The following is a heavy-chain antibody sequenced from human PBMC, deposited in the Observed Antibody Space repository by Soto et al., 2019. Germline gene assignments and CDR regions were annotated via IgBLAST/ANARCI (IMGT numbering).Heavy chain of an antibody. CDR1: GGTFSNTA. CDR2: IIPIFGAP. V-gene: IGHV1-69*01. CDR3: ATPAEPLDTAMLKGLAH. J-gene: IGHJ4*02. D-gene: IGHD5-18*01. Sequence: QVQLVQSGAEVKKPGSSVKVSCKASGGTFSNTAFIWVRQAPGQGLEWMGGIIPIFGAPNYAQKFQGRLIVSVDDSASKAYMVLNTLTSEDTAVYYCATPAEPLDTAMLKGLAHWGQGTLVTVSS.